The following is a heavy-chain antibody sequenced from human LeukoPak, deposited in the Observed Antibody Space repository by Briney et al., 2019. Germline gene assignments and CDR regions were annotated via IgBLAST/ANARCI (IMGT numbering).Heavy chain of an antibody. J-gene: IGHJ4*02. Sequence: ASVKVSCKASGYTFTSYGISWVRQAPGQGLEWMGWISSYNGNTNYAQKLQGRATMTSDTSTSTAYMELRSLRSDDTAVYYCARGSFPSDDILTGPFDNWGQGTLVTVSS. CDR2: ISSYNGNT. D-gene: IGHD3-9*01. CDR3: ARGSFPSDDILTGPFDN. CDR1: GYTFTSYG. V-gene: IGHV1-18*01.